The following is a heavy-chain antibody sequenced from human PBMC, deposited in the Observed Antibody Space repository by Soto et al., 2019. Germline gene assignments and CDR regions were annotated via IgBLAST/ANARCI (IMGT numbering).Heavy chain of an antibody. CDR1: GGSISSSSYY. D-gene: IGHD1-1*01. V-gene: IGHV4-39*01. J-gene: IGHJ5*02. CDR3: ARHLRSQPPTRFDP. CDR2: INYSGNS. Sequence: SETLSLTCTVSGGSISSSSYYWGWIRQPPGKGLEWIGSINYSGNSYYNPSLKSRVTTSVDTSKNQFSLKLSSVTAADTAVYYCARHLRSQPPTRFDPWGQGTLVTVSS.